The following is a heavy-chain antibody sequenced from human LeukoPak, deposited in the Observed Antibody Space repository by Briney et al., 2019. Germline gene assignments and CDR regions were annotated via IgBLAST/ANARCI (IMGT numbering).Heavy chain of an antibody. D-gene: IGHD2-15*01. Sequence: KYSETLSLTCAVYGGSFSGYYWSWIRQPPGKGLEWIGEINHNGSTNYNPSLKSRVTISVDTSKNQFSLKLSSVTAADTAVYYCASLPVVAATPGGDYWGQGTLVTVSS. J-gene: IGHJ4*02. V-gene: IGHV4-34*01. CDR3: ASLPVVAATPGGDY. CDR2: INHNGST. CDR1: GGSFSGYY.